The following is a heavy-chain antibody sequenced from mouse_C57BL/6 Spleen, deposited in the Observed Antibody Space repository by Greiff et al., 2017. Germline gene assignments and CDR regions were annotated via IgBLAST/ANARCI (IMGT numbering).Heavy chain of an antibody. D-gene: IGHD2-5*01. CDR2: INPSNGGT. Sequence: QVQLQQPGTELVKPGASVKLSCKASGYTFTSYWLHWVKQRPGQGLEWIGNINPSNGGTNYNEKFKSKATLTVDKSSSTAYMQLSSLTSEDSAVYYCAREGAYYSNYFDYWGQGTTLTVSS. J-gene: IGHJ2*01. CDR3: AREGAYYSNYFDY. CDR1: GYTFTSYW. V-gene: IGHV1-53*01.